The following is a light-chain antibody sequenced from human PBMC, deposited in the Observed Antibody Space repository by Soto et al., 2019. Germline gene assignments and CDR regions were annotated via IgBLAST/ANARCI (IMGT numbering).Light chain of an antibody. CDR1: QNINTW. CDR2: GAS. Sequence: DIQMTQSPSTLSASVGDRVTITCRASQNINTWLAWYQQKPGKAPKLLIYGASTRATGVPARFSGRGSGTEFTLTISSLQSEDFAVYYCQQYTNWPPNTFGQGTRLEIK. J-gene: IGKJ5*01. CDR3: QQYTNWPPNT. V-gene: IGKV1-5*01.